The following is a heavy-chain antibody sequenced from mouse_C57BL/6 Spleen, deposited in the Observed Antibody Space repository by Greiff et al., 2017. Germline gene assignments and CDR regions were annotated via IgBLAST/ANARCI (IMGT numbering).Heavy chain of an antibody. CDR2: INPSNGGT. CDR1: AYTFTGYW. V-gene: IGHV1-53*01. CDR3: ARSDYSKGYWYFDV. J-gene: IGHJ1*03. D-gene: IGHD2-5*01. Sequence: QVQPQQPGTELVKPGASVKLSCKASAYTFTGYWMHWLKRRPGQGLEWIGKINPSNGGTNNNEKFKSKATLTVDKSSSTAYMQLSSLTSEDSAVYYCARSDYSKGYWYFDVWGTGTTVTVSS.